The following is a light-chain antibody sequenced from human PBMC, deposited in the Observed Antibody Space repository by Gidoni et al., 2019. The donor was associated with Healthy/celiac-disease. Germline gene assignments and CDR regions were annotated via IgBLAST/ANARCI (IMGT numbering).Light chain of an antibody. Sequence: HSALTQPASVSGSPGRSLTISCTGTSSDVRSYNLVSWYQQHPGKAPQLMIYEGSKRPSGVSNRCSGSKSGNTASLTISGLQAEDEADYYCCSYAGSSTFDVFGGGTKLTVL. CDR2: EGS. CDR3: CSYAGSSTFDV. V-gene: IGLV2-23*03. J-gene: IGLJ3*02. CDR1: SSDVRSYNL.